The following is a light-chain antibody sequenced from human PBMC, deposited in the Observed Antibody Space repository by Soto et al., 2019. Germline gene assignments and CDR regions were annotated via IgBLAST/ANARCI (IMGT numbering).Light chain of an antibody. J-gene: IGLJ2*01. CDR1: FSDVGVYNY. CDR3: SSYKRSSNRV. Sequence: QSALTQPASVSGSPGQSITISCTGTFSDVGVYNYVSWYQQLPGKAPKLMIYEVSNRPSGVSNRFSGSKSGNTPSLTISGLQAEEEDDYYCSSYKRSSNRVLGGGGKLTVL. V-gene: IGLV2-14*01. CDR2: EVS.